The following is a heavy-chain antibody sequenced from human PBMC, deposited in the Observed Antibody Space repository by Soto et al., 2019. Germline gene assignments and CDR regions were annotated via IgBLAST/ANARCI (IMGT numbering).Heavy chain of an antibody. CDR1: GFTFSSYW. J-gene: IGHJ4*02. Sequence: GGSLRLSCAPSGFTFSSYWMHWVRQVPGKGLVWVSRINSDGSSTSYADSVKGRFTISRDNAKNTLYLQMNSLRAEDTAVYYCARVGYCTSTSCFADDYWGQGTLVTVSS. CDR3: ARVGYCTSTSCFADDY. D-gene: IGHD2-2*01. CDR2: INSDGSST. V-gene: IGHV3-74*01.